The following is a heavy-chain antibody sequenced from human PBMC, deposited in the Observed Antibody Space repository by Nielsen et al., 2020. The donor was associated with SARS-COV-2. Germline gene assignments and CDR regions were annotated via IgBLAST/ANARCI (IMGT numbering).Heavy chain of an antibody. J-gene: IGHJ2*01. V-gene: IGHV4-59*01. CDR2: IYYSGST. Sequence: SETLSLICTVSGGSISTYYWSWIRQPPGKGLEWIEYIYYSGSTNYNPSLKSRVTISVDTSKNQFSLKLTSVTAADTAVYYCARGGIAAAGTRLLWYWYFDLWGRGTLVTVSS. CDR3: ARGGIAAAGTRLLWYWYFDL. D-gene: IGHD6-13*01. CDR1: GGSISTYY.